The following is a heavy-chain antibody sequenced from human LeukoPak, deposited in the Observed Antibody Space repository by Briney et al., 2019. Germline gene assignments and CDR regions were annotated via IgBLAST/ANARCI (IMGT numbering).Heavy chain of an antibody. V-gene: IGHV3-30*18. CDR2: ISNDGSNK. Sequence: GGSLRLSCAASGFTFSTYGMHWVRQAPGKGPEWVAVISNDGSNKYHAESVRGRFTISRDNSKNTLYLQMNSLRAEDTAVYYCGKDAGHCSGGSCYRQDYWGQGTLVTVSS. CDR1: GFTFSTYG. CDR3: GKDAGHCSGGSCYRQDY. D-gene: IGHD2-15*01. J-gene: IGHJ4*02.